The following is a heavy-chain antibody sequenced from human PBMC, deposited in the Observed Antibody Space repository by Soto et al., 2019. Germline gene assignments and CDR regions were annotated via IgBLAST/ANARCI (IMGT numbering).Heavy chain of an antibody. J-gene: IGHJ6*02. D-gene: IGHD6-13*01. CDR1: GGSISSSNW. Sequence: QVQLQESGPGLVKPSGTLSLTCAVSGGSISSSNWWSWVRQPPGKGLEWIGEIYHSGSTNYNPSLKSRVTISVDKSKNQFSLKLSSVTAADTAVYYCARDTRYSSSLYYYYGMDVWGQGTTVTVSS. CDR3: ARDTRYSSSLYYYYGMDV. V-gene: IGHV4-4*02. CDR2: IYHSGST.